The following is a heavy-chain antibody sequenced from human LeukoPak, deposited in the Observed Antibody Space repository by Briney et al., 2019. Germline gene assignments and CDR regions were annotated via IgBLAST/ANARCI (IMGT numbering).Heavy chain of an antibody. Sequence: GGSLRLSCAASGFTFSSYWMSWVRQAPGKGLEWVANIKQDGSEKYYVDSVKGRFTISRDNAKNSLYLQMNSLRAEDTAVYYCARDLMGIAYRGAFYYWGQGTLVTVSS. CDR3: ARDLMGIAYRGAFYY. J-gene: IGHJ4*02. CDR1: GFTFSSYW. D-gene: IGHD6-13*01. CDR2: IKQDGSEK. V-gene: IGHV3-7*03.